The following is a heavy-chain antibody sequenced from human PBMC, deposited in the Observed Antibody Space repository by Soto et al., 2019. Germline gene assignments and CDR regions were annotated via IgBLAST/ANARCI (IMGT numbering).Heavy chain of an antibody. Sequence: HPGGSLRLSCAASGFTFSGSAMHWVRQASGKGLEWVGRIRSKANSYATAYAASVKGRFTISRDDSKNTAYLQMNSLKTEDTAVYYCTRLNLWFGEIAKQDYGMDVWGQGTTVTVSS. V-gene: IGHV3-73*01. D-gene: IGHD3-10*01. CDR1: GFTFSGSA. CDR2: IRSKANSYAT. CDR3: TRLNLWFGEIAKQDYGMDV. J-gene: IGHJ6*02.